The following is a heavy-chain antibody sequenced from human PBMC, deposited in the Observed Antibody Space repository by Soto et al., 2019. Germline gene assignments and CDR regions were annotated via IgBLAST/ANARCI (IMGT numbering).Heavy chain of an antibody. CDR2: INHSGST. Sequence: SETLSLTCAVYGGSFSGYYWSWIRQPPGKGLEWIGEINHSGSTNYNPSLKSRVTLSVDTSKNQFSLKLNSVTAADTAVYYCARVNAPYITLVREIHYFDYWGQGTLVTVSS. J-gene: IGHJ4*02. V-gene: IGHV4-34*01. CDR1: GGSFSGYY. CDR3: ARVNAPYITLVREIHYFDY. D-gene: IGHD3-10*01.